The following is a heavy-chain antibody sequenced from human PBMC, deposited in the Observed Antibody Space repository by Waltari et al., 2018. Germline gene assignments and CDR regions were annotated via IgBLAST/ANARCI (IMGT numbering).Heavy chain of an antibody. Sequence: QVQLVESGGGVVQPGGSLRLSCAASGFTFSTYGMHWVRQAPGKGLEWVAFIRYDGSNKYYGDSVKGRFTISRDNSKNTLYLQMNSLRAEDTAVYYCAKALYSSGRYEGVDYWGQGTLVTVSS. CDR1: GFTFSTYG. CDR3: AKALYSSGRYEGVDY. V-gene: IGHV3-30*02. CDR2: IRYDGSNK. D-gene: IGHD6-19*01. J-gene: IGHJ4*02.